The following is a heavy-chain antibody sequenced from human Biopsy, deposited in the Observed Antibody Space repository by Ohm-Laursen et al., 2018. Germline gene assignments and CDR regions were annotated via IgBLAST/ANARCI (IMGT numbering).Heavy chain of an antibody. D-gene: IGHD3-10*01. V-gene: IGHV4-39*01. CDR3: ARHSFGSGRDF. CDR1: DGSISNIINY. Sequence: GTLSLTCTVTDGSISNIINYWGWIRQPPGKGLEWLGSIYHTGFTDYNPPLKSRVTISVDTSNNQFSLKLSSLTAADTAVYYCARHSFGSGRDFWGQGTLVTVSS. CDR2: IYHTGFT. J-gene: IGHJ1*01.